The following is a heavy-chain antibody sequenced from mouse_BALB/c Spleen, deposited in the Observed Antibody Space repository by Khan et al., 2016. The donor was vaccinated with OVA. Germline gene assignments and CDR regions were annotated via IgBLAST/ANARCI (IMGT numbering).Heavy chain of an antibody. CDR3: ASHLTGSFAY. Sequence: EVELVESGGDLVRPGGSLKLSCSASGFTFSTYSMSWVRQTPDKRLEWVATISSPGDYTFFPDSVKGRFTISRDNARNTLYLQMSSLRSEDTAMYYCASHLTGSFAYWGQGTLVTGSA. CDR1: GFTFSTYS. D-gene: IGHD4-1*01. V-gene: IGHV5-6*01. CDR2: ISSPGDYT. J-gene: IGHJ3*01.